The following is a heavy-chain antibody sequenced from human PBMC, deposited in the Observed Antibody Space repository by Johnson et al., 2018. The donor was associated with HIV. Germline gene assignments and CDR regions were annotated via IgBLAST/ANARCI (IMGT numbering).Heavy chain of an antibody. J-gene: IGHJ3*02. CDR2: ISGSGGST. D-gene: IGHD4-23*01. CDR3: AKDSGVATLVTGAFDI. Sequence: VQLVESGGGLIQPGGSLRLSCAASGFTFSSYAMSWVRQAPGKGLEWVSAISGSGGSTYYADSVKGRFTLSRDNSKNTLYLQMNSLRAEDTAVYYCAKDSGVATLVTGAFDIWGQGTMVTVSS. V-gene: IGHV3-23*04. CDR1: GFTFSSYA.